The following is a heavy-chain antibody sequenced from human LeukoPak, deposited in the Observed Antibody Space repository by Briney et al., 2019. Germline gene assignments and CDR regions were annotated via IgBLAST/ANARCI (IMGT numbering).Heavy chain of an antibody. D-gene: IGHD3-22*01. CDR2: IYYSGST. Sequence: SETLSLTCTVSGGSISSYYWSWIRQPPGKGLEWIGYIYYSGSTNYNPSLKSRVTISVDKSKNQFSLKLNSMTAADTAVFYCARRNYYDSTGYYPTDYWGPGTLVTVSS. V-gene: IGHV4-59*12. CDR1: GGSISSYY. J-gene: IGHJ4*02. CDR3: ARRNYYDSTGYYPTDY.